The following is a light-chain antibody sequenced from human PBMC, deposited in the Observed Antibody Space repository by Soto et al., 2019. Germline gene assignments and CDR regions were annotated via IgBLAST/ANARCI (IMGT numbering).Light chain of an antibody. Sequence: EIVLTQSPSTLSLSPGERATLSCRASQSVSSYLAWYQQKPCQAHRLLIYDASNRATGIPARFSGSGSGTEFTLTISSLQSEDFAVYYCQQYGSSPQWAFGQGTKVDIK. V-gene: IGKV3-11*01. CDR2: DAS. J-gene: IGKJ1*01. CDR1: QSVSSY. CDR3: QQYGSSPQWA.